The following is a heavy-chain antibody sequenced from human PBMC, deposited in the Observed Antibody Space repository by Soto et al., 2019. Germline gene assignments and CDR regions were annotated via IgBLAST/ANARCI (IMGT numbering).Heavy chain of an antibody. CDR3: AGRYFGGGSCSSGPFDY. V-gene: IGHV7-4-1*01. D-gene: IGHD2-15*01. Sequence: ASVKVSCKASGYTFTSYALNWVRQAPGQGLEWMGWINTNTGNPNSAQSFTGRVVFSLDTSASTAYMQLCSLKSEDTAVYYCAGRYFGGGSCSSGPFDYGGQGTLVTVPS. CDR1: GYTFTSYA. J-gene: IGHJ4*02. CDR2: INTNTGNP.